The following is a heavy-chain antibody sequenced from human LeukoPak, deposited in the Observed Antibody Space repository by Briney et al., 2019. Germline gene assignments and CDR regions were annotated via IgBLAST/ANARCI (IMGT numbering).Heavy chain of an antibody. V-gene: IGHV3-74*01. CDR3: ARDPSNYGSGSWDSNWFDP. J-gene: IGHJ5*02. D-gene: IGHD3-10*01. CDR1: GFTFSSYW. Sequence: GGSLRLSCAASGFTFSSYWMHWVRQAPGKGLVWVSRINSDGSSTSYADSVKGRFTISRDNAKNTLYLQMNSLRAEDTAVYYCARDPSNYGSGSWDSNWFDPWGQGTLVTVSS. CDR2: INSDGSST.